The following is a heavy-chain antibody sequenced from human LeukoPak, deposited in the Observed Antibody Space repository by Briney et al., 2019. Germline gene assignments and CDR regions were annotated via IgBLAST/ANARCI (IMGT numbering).Heavy chain of an antibody. V-gene: IGHV3-23*01. CDR2: VRGSGTDT. CDR3: AKTSRVNSAYDSPFHY. CDR1: GFTFSTYA. Sequence: GGSLRPSCAASGFTFSTYAMSWVRQAPGKGLEWVSAVRGSGTDTYYADSVKGRFTISRDNSKNTLYLQMNSLRAEDTAIYYCAKTSRVNSAYDSPFHYWGLGTLVTVSS. J-gene: IGHJ4*02. D-gene: IGHD5-12*01.